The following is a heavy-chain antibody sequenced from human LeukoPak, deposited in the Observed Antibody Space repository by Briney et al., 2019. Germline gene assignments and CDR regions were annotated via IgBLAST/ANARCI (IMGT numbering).Heavy chain of an antibody. D-gene: IGHD2-2*01. CDR3: ARQPSFDAIDI. CDR1: GYTFTSYY. J-gene: IGHJ3*02. CDR2: INPNSGGP. V-gene: IGHV1-2*02. Sequence: ASVKVSCKASGYTFTSYYLHWVRQAPGQGPEWMGWINPNSGGPNYAQEFQGRVTMTRDTSISTTYMELSRLRSDDTAVYYCARQPSFDAIDIWGQGTMVTVSS.